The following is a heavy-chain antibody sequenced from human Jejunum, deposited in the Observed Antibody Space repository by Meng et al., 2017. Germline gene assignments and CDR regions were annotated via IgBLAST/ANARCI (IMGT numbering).Heavy chain of an antibody. Sequence: QGHLQESGPGLLKPSGTLSLTCEVSGDSISSTSWWDWLRQPPGKGLEWIGEIYHSGRSNFIPSLKSRVSISLDESKNQFSLTLNSVTAADTAVYYCARGVGDIRFGFDYWGQGILVTVSS. D-gene: IGHD3-16*01. V-gene: IGHV4-4*02. J-gene: IGHJ4*02. CDR1: GDSISSTSW. CDR2: IYHSGRS. CDR3: ARGVGDIRFGFDY.